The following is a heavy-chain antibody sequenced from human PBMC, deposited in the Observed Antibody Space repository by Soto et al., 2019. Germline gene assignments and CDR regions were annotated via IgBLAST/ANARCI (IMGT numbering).Heavy chain of an antibody. Sequence: SETLSLTCTVSGGSIISYCWSWIRQSPGKGLEWIGYIYYSGSTNYNPSLKSRVTISVDTSKNQFSLKLSSVTAADTAVYYCARGGISGASCLFDYWGQGTLVTVSS. D-gene: IGHD2-15*01. CDR3: ARGGISGASCLFDY. J-gene: IGHJ4*02. V-gene: IGHV4-59*12. CDR2: IYYSGST. CDR1: GGSIISYC.